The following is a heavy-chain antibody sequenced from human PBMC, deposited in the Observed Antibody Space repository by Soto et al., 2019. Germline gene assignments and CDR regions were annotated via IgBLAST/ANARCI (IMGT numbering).Heavy chain of an antibody. CDR1: GFTFSSYG. CDR3: ARSRRFWWHGMDV. D-gene: IGHD2-8*02. J-gene: IGHJ6*02. CDR2: IWYDGSNK. Sequence: GGSLRLSCAASGFTFSSYGMHWVRQAPGKGLEWVAVIWYDGSNKYYADSVKGRFTISRDNSKNTLYLQMNSLRAEDTAVYYWARSRRFWWHGMDVWGQGTTVTVSS. V-gene: IGHV3-33*01.